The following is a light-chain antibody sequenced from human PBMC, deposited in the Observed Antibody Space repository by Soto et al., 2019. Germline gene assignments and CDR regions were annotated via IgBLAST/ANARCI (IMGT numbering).Light chain of an antibody. J-gene: IGKJ4*01. V-gene: IGKV3-15*01. CDR3: QQYNNWPPLT. CDR1: QSVSSN. CDR2: GAS. Sequence: EIVMTQSPATLSVSPGERATLSCRASQSVSSNLACYQQKPGQAPRLLIYGASTRATGIPARFTGSGSGTAFTLTISSLQSEDFAVYYCQQYNNWPPLTFGGGTKVEIK.